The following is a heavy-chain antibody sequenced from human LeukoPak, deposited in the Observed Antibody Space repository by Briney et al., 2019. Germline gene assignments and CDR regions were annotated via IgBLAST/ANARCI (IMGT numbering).Heavy chain of an antibody. J-gene: IGHJ3*01. D-gene: IGHD3-3*01. CDR1: GYTFTGYY. V-gene: IGHV1-2*02. Sequence: ASVKVSCKASGYTFTGYYMHWVRQAPGQGLEWMGWIIPNSGGTNYAQKFQGRVTMARDTSISTAYMELSRLRSDDTAVYYCARDTYYDFWSGYSYWGQGTMVTVSS. CDR2: IIPNSGGT. CDR3: ARDTYYDFWSGYSY.